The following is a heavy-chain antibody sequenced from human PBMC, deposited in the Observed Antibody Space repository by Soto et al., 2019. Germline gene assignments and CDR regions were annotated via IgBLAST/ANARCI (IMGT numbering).Heavy chain of an antibody. D-gene: IGHD1-26*01. V-gene: IGHV3-23*01. CDR1: GFTFSSYA. CDR3: ARRGSGSYYAY. Sequence: EVQLLESGGGLVQPGGSLRLSCAASGFTFSSYAMRGVRQAPVKGLEWVSAISGSGDSTYYADSVKGRFTISRDNSKNTLYLQMNSLRAEDTAVYYCARRGSGSYYAYWGQGTLVTVSS. J-gene: IGHJ4*02. CDR2: ISGSGDST.